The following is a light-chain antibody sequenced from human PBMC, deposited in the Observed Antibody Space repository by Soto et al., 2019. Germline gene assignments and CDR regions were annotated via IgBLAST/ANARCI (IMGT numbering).Light chain of an antibody. V-gene: IGKV1-5*01. CDR2: DAS. Sequence: DIQMTQSPSTLSASVGDRVTITCRASQSINNWLAWYQQKPGKAPKLMIYDASSLESGVPSRFSGRGSGTEFTLTISSLQPDDFATYHCQQYNTYWTFGQGTKWIS. CDR3: QQYNTYWT. J-gene: IGKJ1*01. CDR1: QSINNW.